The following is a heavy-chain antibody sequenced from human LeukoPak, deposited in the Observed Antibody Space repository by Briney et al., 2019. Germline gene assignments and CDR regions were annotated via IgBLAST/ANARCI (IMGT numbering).Heavy chain of an antibody. CDR2: ISAYNGNT. V-gene: IGHV1-18*01. CDR1: GYTFTSYG. J-gene: IGHJ3*02. D-gene: IGHD3-22*01. Sequence: ASVKVSCKASGYTFTSYGISWVRQAPGQGLEWMGWISAYNGNTNYAQKLQGRVTMTTDTSTSTAYMELRSLRSDDTAVYYCARVVRYYYDSSGSPDIWGQGTMVTVSS. CDR3: ARVVRYYYDSSGSPDI.